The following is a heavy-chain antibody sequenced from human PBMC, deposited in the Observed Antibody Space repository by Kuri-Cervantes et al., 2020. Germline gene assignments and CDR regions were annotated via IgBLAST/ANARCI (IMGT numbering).Heavy chain of an antibody. D-gene: IGHD3-22*01. V-gene: IGHV3-48*01. J-gene: IGHJ4*02. Sequence: GESLKISCAASGFTFSSYSMNWVRQAPGKGLEWVSYISSSSSTIYYADSVKGRFTISRDNSKNTLYLQMNSLRAEDTAVYYCASSGYRFIDYWGQGTLVTVSS. CDR2: ISSSSSTI. CDR3: ASSGYRFIDY. CDR1: GFTFSSYS.